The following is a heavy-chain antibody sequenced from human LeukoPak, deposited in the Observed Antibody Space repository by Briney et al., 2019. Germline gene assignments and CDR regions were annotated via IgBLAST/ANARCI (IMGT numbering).Heavy chain of an antibody. CDR2: IYYSVST. CDR3: ARVYSSSGWYGRFQH. Sequence: PSETLSLTCTVSGGSISGYYWSWIRQPPGKGLEWVGYIYYSVSTNYNPSLNSRVTISVDTSKNQFSLRLISVTAADTAVYYCARVYSSSGWYGRFQHWGQGTLVRVSS. CDR1: GGSISGYY. V-gene: IGHV4-59*01. D-gene: IGHD6-19*01. J-gene: IGHJ1*01.